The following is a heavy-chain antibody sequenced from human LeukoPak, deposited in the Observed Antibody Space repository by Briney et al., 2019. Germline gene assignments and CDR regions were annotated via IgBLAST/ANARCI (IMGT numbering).Heavy chain of an antibody. CDR2: IYPGDSDT. D-gene: IGHD2-15*01. CDR1: GYSFTSYG. CDR3: ARARGYCSGGSCYSLAINWFAP. Sequence: GESLRISCKGSGYSFTSYGIGWVRQMPGKGLEWMGIIYPGDSDTRYSPSFQGQVTISADKSISTAYLQWSSLKASDTAMYYCARARGYCSGGSCYSLAINWFAPWGQGTLVTVSS. J-gene: IGHJ5*02. V-gene: IGHV5-51*01.